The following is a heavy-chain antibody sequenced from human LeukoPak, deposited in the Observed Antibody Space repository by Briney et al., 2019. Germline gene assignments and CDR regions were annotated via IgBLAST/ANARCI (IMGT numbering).Heavy chain of an antibody. CDR2: ISGNGGST. CDR3: AKGSFFGYSSGWYPGY. D-gene: IGHD6-19*01. V-gene: IGHV3-43*02. CDR1: GFTFDDYA. J-gene: IGHJ4*02. Sequence: GGSLRLSCAASGFTFDDYAMHWVRQAPGKDLEWVSLISGNGGSTYYADSVKGRFTVSRDNSKNSLYLQMNSLRTEDTALYYRAKGSFFGYSSGWYPGYWGQGTLVTVSS.